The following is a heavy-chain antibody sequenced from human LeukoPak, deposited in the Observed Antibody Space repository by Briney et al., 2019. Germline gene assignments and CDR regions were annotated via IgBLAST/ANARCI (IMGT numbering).Heavy chain of an antibody. D-gene: IGHD5-12*01. CDR1: GFTFSSYA. V-gene: IGHV3-74*01. J-gene: IGHJ4*02. CDR2: INSDGSST. Sequence: PGGSLRLSCAASGFTFSSYAMHWVRQAPGKGLVWVSRINSDGSSTSYADSVKGRFTISRDNAKNTLYLQMNSLRAEDTAVYYCARVHIVATIGPAYDYWGQGTLVTVSS. CDR3: ARVHIVATIGPAYDY.